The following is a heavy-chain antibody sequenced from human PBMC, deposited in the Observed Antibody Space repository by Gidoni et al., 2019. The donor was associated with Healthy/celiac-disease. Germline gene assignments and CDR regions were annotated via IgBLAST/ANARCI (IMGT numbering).Heavy chain of an antibody. Sequence: QVQLQQWGAGLLKPSETLSLTCAVCGGSFSGYYWSWIRQPPGKGLEWIGEINHSGSTNYNPSLKSRVTISVDTSKNQFSLKLSSVTAADTAVYYCARGLFIGGVVWGQGTLVTVSS. CDR3: ARGLFIGGVV. J-gene: IGHJ4*02. CDR2: INHSGST. V-gene: IGHV4-34*01. D-gene: IGHD3-16*01. CDR1: GGSFSGYY.